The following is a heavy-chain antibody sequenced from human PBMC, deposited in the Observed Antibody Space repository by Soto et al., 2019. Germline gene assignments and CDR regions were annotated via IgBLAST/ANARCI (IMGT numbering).Heavy chain of an antibody. Sequence: QVQLVESGGGVVQPGRSLRLACAASGFTFSNYGMHWVRQAPGKGLEWVAVISYDGTNEDYADSVKGRFTISRDNSKNPLYLQMNSLRAEDTAVYYCAKGEATTVVTPVFVYWGQGTLVTVSS. V-gene: IGHV3-30*18. CDR3: AKGEATTVVTPVFVY. CDR2: ISYDGTNE. J-gene: IGHJ4*02. CDR1: GFTFSNYG. D-gene: IGHD4-17*01.